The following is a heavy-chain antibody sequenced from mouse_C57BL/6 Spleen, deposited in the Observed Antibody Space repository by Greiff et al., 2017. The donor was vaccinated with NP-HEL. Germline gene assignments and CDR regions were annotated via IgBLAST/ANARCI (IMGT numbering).Heavy chain of an antibody. CDR3: ARPGITTVVDWYFDV. CDR1: GFTFSDYY. Sequence: EVKLVESGGGLVQPGGSLKLSCAASGFTFSDYYMYWVRQTPEKRLEWVAYISNGGGSTYYPDTVKGRFTISRDNAKNTLYLQMSRLKSEDTAMYYCARPGITTVVDWYFDVWGTGTTVTVSS. CDR2: ISNGGGST. V-gene: IGHV5-12*01. J-gene: IGHJ1*03. D-gene: IGHD1-1*01.